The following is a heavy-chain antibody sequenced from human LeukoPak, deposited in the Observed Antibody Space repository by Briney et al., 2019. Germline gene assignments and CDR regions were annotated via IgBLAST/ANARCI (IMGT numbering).Heavy chain of an antibody. CDR3: ASSSSGWYPFDY. CDR2: IYYSGST. CDR1: GVSISSYY. V-gene: IGHV4-59*01. Sequence: PSETLSLTCTVSGVSISSYYWSWIRQPPGKGLEWIGYIYYSGSTNYNPSLKSRVTISVDTSKNQFSLKLSSVTAADTAVYYCASSSSGWYPFDYWGQGTLVTVSS. D-gene: IGHD6-19*01. J-gene: IGHJ4*02.